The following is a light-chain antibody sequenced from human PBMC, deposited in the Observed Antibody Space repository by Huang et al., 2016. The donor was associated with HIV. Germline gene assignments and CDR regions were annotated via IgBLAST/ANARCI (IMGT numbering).Light chain of an antibody. J-gene: IGKJ1*01. V-gene: IGKV3-15*01. CDR3: QQYNTSSRT. CDR2: GSS. Sequence: ENLMTQSPSTLSVSPGESATLSCRASQSVFKNLAWYQQKPGQAPKLLIYGSSTRAAGIPARFSGSGSGTDFTLTISSLQSEDFAVYYCQQYNTSSRTFGQGTKVEV. CDR1: QSVFKN.